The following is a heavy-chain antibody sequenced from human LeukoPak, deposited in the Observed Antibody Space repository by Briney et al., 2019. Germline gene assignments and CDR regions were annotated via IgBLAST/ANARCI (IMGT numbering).Heavy chain of an antibody. D-gene: IGHD3-22*01. CDR2: IYYSGST. V-gene: IGHV4-31*03. CDR1: GGSISSGGYY. J-gene: IGHJ4*02. Sequence: SQTLSLTCTVSGGSISSGGYYWGWIRQHPGKGLEWIGYIYYSGSTYYSPSLKSRVTISVDTSKNQFSLKLSSVTAADTAVYYCARSSPYDSSGYYERVYFDYWGQGTLVTVSS. CDR3: ARSSPYDSSGYYERVYFDY.